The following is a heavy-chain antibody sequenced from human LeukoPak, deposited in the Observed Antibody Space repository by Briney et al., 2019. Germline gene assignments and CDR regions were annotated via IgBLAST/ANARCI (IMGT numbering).Heavy chain of an antibody. V-gene: IGHV3-23*01. D-gene: IGHD1-26*01. CDR1: GFTFSSYA. CDR3: AKDQGKSGDAFDI. CDR2: ISGSGGST. Sequence: GGSLRLSCAAPGFTFSSYAMSWVRQAPGKGLEWVSAISGSGGSTYYADSVKGRFTISRDNSKNTLYLQMNSLRAEDTAVYYCAKDQGKSGDAFDIWGQGTMVTVSS. J-gene: IGHJ3*02.